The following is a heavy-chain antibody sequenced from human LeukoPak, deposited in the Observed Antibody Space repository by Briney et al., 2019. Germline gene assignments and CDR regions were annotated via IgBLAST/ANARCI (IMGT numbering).Heavy chain of an antibody. CDR3: GLGGWLDY. CDR1: GFTFDDYA. V-gene: IGHV3-9*01. Sequence: PGGSLRLSCAASGFTFDDYAMHWVRQAPGKGLEWVSGISWNSGSIGYADSVKGRFTISRDNAKNSLYLQMNSLRAEDTAVYYCGLGGWLDYWGQGTLVTVSS. J-gene: IGHJ4*02. CDR2: ISWNSGSI. D-gene: IGHD6-19*01.